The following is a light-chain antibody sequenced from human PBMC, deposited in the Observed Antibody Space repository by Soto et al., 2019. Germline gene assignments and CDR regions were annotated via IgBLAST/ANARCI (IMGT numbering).Light chain of an antibody. CDR1: HSIGTY. CDR3: QQSYNSPPT. CDR2: AAS. V-gene: IGKV1-39*01. Sequence: DIQMTQSPSSLSASVGDAVTITSRAGHSIGTYLSWYQLKPGKPPRLLIYAASSLQTGVPSRFSGSGSGTDFTLTITGLQPEDFATYSCQQSYNSPPTFGQGTRV. J-gene: IGKJ1*01.